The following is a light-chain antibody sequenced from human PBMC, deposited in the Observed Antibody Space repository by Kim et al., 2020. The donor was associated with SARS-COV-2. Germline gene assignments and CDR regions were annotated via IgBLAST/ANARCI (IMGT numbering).Light chain of an antibody. CDR1: SLRSYY. J-gene: IGLJ2*01. CDR3: NSRDSNDNVL. V-gene: IGLV3-19*01. Sequence: SSELTQDPAVSGALGQTVRITCQGDSLRSYYATWYQQKPGQAPIVVMYGKNNRPSGIPDRFSGSSSGNTASLTITGTQAGDEADYYCNSRDSNDNVLFGGGTQLTVL. CDR2: GKN.